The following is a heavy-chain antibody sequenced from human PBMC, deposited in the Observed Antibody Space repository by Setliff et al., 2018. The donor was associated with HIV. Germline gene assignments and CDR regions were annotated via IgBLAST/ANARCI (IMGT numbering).Heavy chain of an antibody. Sequence: ASVKVSCKAPGYTFSTYDFNWVRQAAGQELEWMGWMSPKNNGSGFAQKFQARLTMTWNTSTNTAYMELRSLTSDDTAVYYCARGRYNSRIDVWGQGTTVTVSS. CDR2: MSPKNNGS. CDR3: ARGRYNSRIDV. CDR1: GYTFSTYD. V-gene: IGHV1-8*01. D-gene: IGHD5-18*01. J-gene: IGHJ6*02.